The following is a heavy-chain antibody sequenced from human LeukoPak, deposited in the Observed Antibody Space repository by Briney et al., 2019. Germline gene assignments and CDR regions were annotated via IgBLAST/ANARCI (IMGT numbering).Heavy chain of an antibody. Sequence: GGSLRLSCAASGFTFSSYWMSWVRQAPGKGLEWVANIKQDGSEKYYVDSVKGRFTISRDNAKNSLYLQMNSLRAEDTAVYYCASRLAAAAINWFDPWGQGTLVTVSS. J-gene: IGHJ5*01. CDR3: ASRLAAAAINWFDP. CDR2: IKQDGSEK. V-gene: IGHV3-7*01. CDR1: GFTFSSYW. D-gene: IGHD6-13*01.